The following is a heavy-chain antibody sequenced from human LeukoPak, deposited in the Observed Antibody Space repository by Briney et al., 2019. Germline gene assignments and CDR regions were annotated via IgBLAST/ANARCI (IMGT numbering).Heavy chain of an antibody. CDR2: SYYSGST. V-gene: IGHV4-39*01. CDR1: GGSISSRTYY. D-gene: IGHD2-2*01. Sequence: SETLSLTCTVSGGSISSRTYYSGWIRQPPGKGLEWIGSSYYSGSTYYNPSLKSRVTISVDTSKNQFSLKLRSVTAADTAVYYCARLADCSSTRCHDYWGQGTLVTVSS. J-gene: IGHJ4*02. CDR3: ARLADCSSTRCHDY.